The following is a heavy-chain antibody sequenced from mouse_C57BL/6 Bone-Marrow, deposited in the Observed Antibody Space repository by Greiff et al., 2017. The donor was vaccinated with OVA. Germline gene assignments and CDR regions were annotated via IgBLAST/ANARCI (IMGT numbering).Heavy chain of an antibody. Sequence: EVQLVESGGGLVQPGGSLKLSCAASGFTFSDYYMYWVRQTPEQRLEWVAYISTGGGSTYYPDTVKGRFTISRDNAKNTLYLQMSRLKSEDTAVYYCARQGLTPDMDYWGQGTTLTVSS. CDR3: ARQGLTPDMDY. CDR1: GFTFSDYY. D-gene: IGHD1-3*01. CDR2: ISTGGGST. V-gene: IGHV5-12*01. J-gene: IGHJ2*01.